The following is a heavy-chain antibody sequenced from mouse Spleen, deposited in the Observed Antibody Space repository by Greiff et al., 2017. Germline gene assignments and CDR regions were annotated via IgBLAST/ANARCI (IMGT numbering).Heavy chain of an antibody. D-gene: IGHD4-1*01. V-gene: IGHV7-3*01. CDR3: ARSLWDNWYFDV. CDR2: IRNKANGYTT. J-gene: IGHJ1*01. CDR1: GFTFTDYY. Sequence: DVHLVESGGGLVQPGGSLSLSCAASGFTFTDYYMSWVRQPPGKALEWLGFIRNKANGYTTEYSASVKGRFTISRDNSQSILYLQMNALRAEDSATYYCARSLWDNWYFDVWGAGTTVTVSS.